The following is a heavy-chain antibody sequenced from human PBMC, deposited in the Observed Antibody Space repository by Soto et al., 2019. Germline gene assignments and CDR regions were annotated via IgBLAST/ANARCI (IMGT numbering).Heavy chain of an antibody. J-gene: IGHJ4*02. CDR3: ARGGVFFFAAPTNPFDY. V-gene: IGHV1-8*01. Sequence: QVQLVQSGAEVKKPGASVKVSCKASGYTFTSYDINWVRQATGQGLEWMGWMNPNSGNTGYAQKLQGRVTIKXNSSXSXTYMELSSLRSEDTAVYYCARGGVFFFAAPTNPFDYWGQGTLVTVSS. CDR1: GYTFTSYD. D-gene: IGHD3-10*01. CDR2: MNPNSGNT.